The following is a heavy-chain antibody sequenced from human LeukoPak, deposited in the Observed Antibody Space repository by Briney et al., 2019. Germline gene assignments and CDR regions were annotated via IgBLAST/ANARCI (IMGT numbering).Heavy chain of an antibody. J-gene: IGHJ4*02. CDR3: ARDQKQYSSSWSY. CDR2: ISYDGSNK. Sequence: GGSLRLSCAASGFTFSSYAMHWVRQAPGKGLEWVAVISYDGSNKYYADSVKGRFTISRDNSKNTLYLQMNSLRAEDTAVYYCARDQKQYSSSWSYWGQGTLVTVSS. D-gene: IGHD6-13*01. V-gene: IGHV3-30-3*01. CDR1: GFTFSSYA.